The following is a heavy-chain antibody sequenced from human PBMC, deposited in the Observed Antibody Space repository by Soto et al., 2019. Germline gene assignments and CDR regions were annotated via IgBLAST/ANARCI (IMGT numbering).Heavy chain of an antibody. D-gene: IGHD4-17*01. CDR1: GFAFHGYA. V-gene: IGHV3-33*01. Sequence: QVQLVESGGGVVQPGRSLRLSCAASGFAFHGYAMHWVRQAPGKGLEWVAIIWYDGSNTYYGDSVNGRFTISRDNSKNTVYLQMNSLRVEDTAVYYCARDLKTRNCDYWGQGILVTVSS. CDR2: IWYDGSNT. CDR3: ARDLKTRNCDY. J-gene: IGHJ4*02.